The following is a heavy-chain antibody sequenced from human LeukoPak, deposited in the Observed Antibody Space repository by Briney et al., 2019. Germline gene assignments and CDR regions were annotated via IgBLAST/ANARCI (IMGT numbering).Heavy chain of an antibody. CDR1: GYTFTSYA. Sequence: ASVKVSCNASGYTFTSYAMHWVRQAPGQRLEWMGWINAGNGNTKYSQKFQGRVTITRDTSASTAYMELSSLRSEDTAVYYCARRPLYSSSWYFDYWGQGTLVTVSS. V-gene: IGHV1-3*01. CDR3: ARRPLYSSSWYFDY. J-gene: IGHJ4*02. D-gene: IGHD6-13*01. CDR2: INAGNGNT.